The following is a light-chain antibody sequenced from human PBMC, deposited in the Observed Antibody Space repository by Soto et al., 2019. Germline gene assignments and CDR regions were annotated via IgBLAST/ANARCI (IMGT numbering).Light chain of an antibody. CDR3: QHYSNSLWT. CDR1: QSISSTS. Sequence: EIVLTQSPGTLSLSPGERATLSCRASQSISSTSLAWYQQKPGQAPRLLIYGISSRATGIPDRFSGSGSGTDFTLTINRQEPEDFAVYFCQHYSNSLWTFGQGTKVEIK. CDR2: GIS. V-gene: IGKV3-20*01. J-gene: IGKJ1*01.